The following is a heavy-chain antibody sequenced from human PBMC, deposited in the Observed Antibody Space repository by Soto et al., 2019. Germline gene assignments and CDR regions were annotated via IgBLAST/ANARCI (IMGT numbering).Heavy chain of an antibody. J-gene: IGHJ6*02. V-gene: IGHV4-61*01. CDR1: GGSVSSGRYY. CDR3: AREEWLLLGADYYYYGMDV. Sequence: SETLSLTCTVSGGSVSSGRYYWSWIRQPPGKGLEWIGYIYYSGSTKYNPSLKSRVTISVDTSKNQFSLKLSSVTAADTAVYYCAREEWLLLGADYYYYGMDVWGQGTTVTVSS. CDR2: IYYSGST. D-gene: IGHD3-3*01.